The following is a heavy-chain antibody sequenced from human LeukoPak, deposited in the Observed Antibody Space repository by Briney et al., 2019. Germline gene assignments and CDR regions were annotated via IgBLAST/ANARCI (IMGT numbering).Heavy chain of an antibody. V-gene: IGHV3-48*03. J-gene: IGHJ4*02. Sequence: GGSLRLSCAASGFTFSSYEMNWVRQAPGKGLEWVSYISSSGSTIYYADSVKGRFTISRDNAKNSLYLQMNSLRAEDTAVYYCARGPYDSSGYAIDYWGQGTLVTVSS. CDR1: GFTFSSYE. CDR3: ARGPYDSSGYAIDY. D-gene: IGHD3-22*01. CDR2: ISSSGSTI.